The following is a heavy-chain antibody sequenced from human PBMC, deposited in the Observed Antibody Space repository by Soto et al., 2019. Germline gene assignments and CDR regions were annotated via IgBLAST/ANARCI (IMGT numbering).Heavy chain of an antibody. Sequence: GXSVKVSCKASVGTFSSYAISWVRQAPGQGLEWMGGIIPIFGTANYAQKFQGRVTITADKSTSTAYMELSSLRSEDTAVYYCAIVTSPGVITHYYGMDVWGQGTTVTVSS. J-gene: IGHJ6*02. CDR3: AIVTSPGVITHYYGMDV. CDR2: IIPIFGTA. D-gene: IGHD3-16*02. CDR1: VGTFSSYA. V-gene: IGHV1-69*06.